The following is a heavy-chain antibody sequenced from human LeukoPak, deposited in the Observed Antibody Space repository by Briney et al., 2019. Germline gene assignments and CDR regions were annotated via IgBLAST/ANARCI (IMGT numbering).Heavy chain of an antibody. V-gene: IGHV3-30*01. CDR3: VRDSRYGSGWFEDGLDF. CDR1: GFTFSNYA. Sequence: PGGSLRLSCAASGFTFSNYAMHWVRQAPGKGLEWATVISYDGSNKYYADSVKGRFTISRDNSKNTQYLQMNSLRAEDTAVYYCVRDSRYGSGWFEDGLDFWGQGTTVTVSS. D-gene: IGHD6-13*01. J-gene: IGHJ6*02. CDR2: ISYDGSNK.